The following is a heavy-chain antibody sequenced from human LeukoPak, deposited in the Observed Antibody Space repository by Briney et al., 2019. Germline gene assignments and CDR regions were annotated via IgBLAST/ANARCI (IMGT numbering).Heavy chain of an antibody. CDR2: IIPILGIA. CDR3: ARAAIFGVAFDY. J-gene: IGHJ4*02. Sequence: WASVKVSCKASGGTFSSYAISWVRQAPGQGLEWMGRIIPILGIANYAQKFQGRVTITRNTSISTAYMELSSLRSEDTAVYYCARAAIFGVAFDYWGQGTLVTVSS. V-gene: IGHV1-69*04. D-gene: IGHD3-3*01. CDR1: GGTFSSYA.